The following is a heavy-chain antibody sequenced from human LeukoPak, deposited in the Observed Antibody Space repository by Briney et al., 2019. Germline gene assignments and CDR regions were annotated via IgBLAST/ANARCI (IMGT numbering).Heavy chain of an antibody. D-gene: IGHD3-10*01. CDR3: ARDRNFYYYGSGSYPGTR. V-gene: IGHV3-74*01. J-gene: IGHJ4*02. CDR1: GFTFSSYW. CDR2: INSDGSST. Sequence: GGSLRLSCAASGFTFSSYWMHWVRQAPGKGLAWVSRINSDGSSTSYADSVKGRFTISRDNAKNTLYLQMDSLRAEDTAVYYCARDRNFYYYGSGSYPGTRWGQGTLVTVSS.